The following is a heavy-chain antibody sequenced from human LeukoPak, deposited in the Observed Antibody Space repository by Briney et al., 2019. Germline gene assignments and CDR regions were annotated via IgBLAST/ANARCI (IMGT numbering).Heavy chain of an antibody. CDR3: TTDQYSGYDIDY. D-gene: IGHD5-12*01. CDR1: GFTFSNAW. Sequence: GGSLRLSCAASGFTFSNAWMSWVRQAPGKGLEWMGRIKSKTDGGTTDYAAPVKGRFTISRDDSKNTLYLQMNSLKTEDTAVYYCTTDQYSGYDIDYWGQGTLVTVSS. V-gene: IGHV3-15*01. CDR2: IKSKTDGGTT. J-gene: IGHJ4*02.